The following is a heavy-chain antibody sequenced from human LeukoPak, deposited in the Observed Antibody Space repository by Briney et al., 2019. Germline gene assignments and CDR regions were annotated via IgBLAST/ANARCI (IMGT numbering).Heavy chain of an antibody. CDR1: GYSISSGYY. J-gene: IGHJ4*02. Sequence: SETLSLTCTVSGYSISSGYYWSWIRQPAGKGLEWIGRIYTSGSTNYNPSLKSRVTMSVDTSKNQFSLKLSSVTAADTAVYYCARGRPRYCSSTSCYEYFDYWGQGTLVTVSS. CDR2: IYTSGST. V-gene: IGHV4-4*07. CDR3: ARGRPRYCSSTSCYEYFDY. D-gene: IGHD2-2*01.